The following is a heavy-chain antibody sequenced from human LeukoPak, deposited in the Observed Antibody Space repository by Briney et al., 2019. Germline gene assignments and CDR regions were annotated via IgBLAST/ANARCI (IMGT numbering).Heavy chain of an antibody. D-gene: IGHD3-22*01. V-gene: IGHV1-2*02. CDR1: GYTFTSYY. CDR3: ARGWAFDFAGYYFALGY. CDR2: INPNSGGT. J-gene: IGHJ4*02. Sequence: ASVKVSCKASGYTFTSYYMHWVRQAPGQGLEWMVWINPNSGGTNYTQKFQGRVTMTRDTSISTAYMELRRLTSDDTAVYYCARGWAFDFAGYYFALGYWGQGTLVPVSS.